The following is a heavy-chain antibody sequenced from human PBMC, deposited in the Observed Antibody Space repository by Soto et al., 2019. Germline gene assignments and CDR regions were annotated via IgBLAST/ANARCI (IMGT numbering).Heavy chain of an antibody. Sequence: PGGSLRLSCAASGFTFSSYGMHWVRQAPGKGLEWVAVISYDGSNKYYADSVKGRFTISRDNSKNTLYLQMNSLRAEDTAVYYCAKDQSSGWSPDAFDIWGQGTMVTVSS. J-gene: IGHJ3*02. CDR2: ISYDGSNK. CDR1: GFTFSSYG. D-gene: IGHD6-19*01. CDR3: AKDQSSGWSPDAFDI. V-gene: IGHV3-30*18.